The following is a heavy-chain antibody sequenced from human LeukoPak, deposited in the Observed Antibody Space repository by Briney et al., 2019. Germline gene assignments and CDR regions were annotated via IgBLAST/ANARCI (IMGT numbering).Heavy chain of an antibody. Sequence: SETLSLTCTVSGYSISSGYYWGWIRQPPGKGLEWIVRIYHSGSTYYNPSIKSRVTISGDTSKNQFSLKLSSLTAADTAVYYCARDQYSSSPSLPDYWGQGTLVTVSS. V-gene: IGHV4-38-2*02. D-gene: IGHD6-6*01. CDR2: IYHSGST. CDR3: ARDQYSSSPSLPDY. J-gene: IGHJ4*02. CDR1: GYSISSGYY.